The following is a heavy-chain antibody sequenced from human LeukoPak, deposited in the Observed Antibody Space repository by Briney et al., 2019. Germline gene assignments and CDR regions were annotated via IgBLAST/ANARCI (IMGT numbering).Heavy chain of an antibody. J-gene: IGHJ4*02. Sequence: GGSLRLSCAASGFTFNNYAMNWVRQAPGKGLEWVSSISGSGGNTYYADSVKGRFTISRDNSKNTVYLQINTLRTDDAAIYYCAKPYPTLTTSAVLDNWGQGTLVTVSS. D-gene: IGHD1-1*01. CDR3: AKPYPTLTTSAVLDN. CDR2: ISGSGGNT. CDR1: GFTFNNYA. V-gene: IGHV3-23*01.